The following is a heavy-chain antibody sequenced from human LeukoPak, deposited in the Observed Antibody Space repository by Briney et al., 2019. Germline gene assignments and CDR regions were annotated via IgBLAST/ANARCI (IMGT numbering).Heavy chain of an antibody. CDR2: TSTYNGQT. Sequence: ASVKVSCRASGYTFSRHGISWVRQAPGQGLEWMGWTSTYNGQTYYTQKFQGRVIMTTDTSRSTVYLEVRSLRSDDTAVYYCARTGGSGTLLFFHCFDPWGQGTLVTVSS. D-gene: IGHD1-26*01. J-gene: IGHJ5*02. V-gene: IGHV1-18*01. CDR3: ARTGGSGTLLFFHCFDP. CDR1: GYTFSRHG.